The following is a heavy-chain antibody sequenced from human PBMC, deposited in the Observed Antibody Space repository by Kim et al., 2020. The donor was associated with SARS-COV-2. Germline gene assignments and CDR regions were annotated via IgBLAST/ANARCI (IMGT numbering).Heavy chain of an antibody. D-gene: IGHD6-19*01. Sequence: SETLSLTCTVSGGSISTYYWSWIRQPPGKGLEWIGYIYYSRSTNYNPSLKSRVTISVDTFKNQLSLNLSSVTAAYTAVYYCARAPCHSSVCRQFDSWGQG. CDR2: IYYSRST. V-gene: IGHV4-59*13. CDR1: GGSISTYY. J-gene: IGHJ4*02. CDR3: ARAPCHSSVCRQFDS.